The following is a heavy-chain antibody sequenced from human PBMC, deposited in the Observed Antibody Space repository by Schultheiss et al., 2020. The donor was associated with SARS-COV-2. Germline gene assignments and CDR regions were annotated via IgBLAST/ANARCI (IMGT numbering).Heavy chain of an antibody. D-gene: IGHD2-8*01. J-gene: IGHJ4*02. CDR3: ARGQKLMVSTFEYFFDY. CDR2: IYSCGST. Sequence: ETLSLTCAVYGGSFSGYYWSWIRQHPGKGLEWVSVIYSCGSTYYADSVKGRFTISRDNAKNSLYLQMNSLRAEDTALYFCARGQKLMVSTFEYFFDYWGRGTLVTVSS. CDR1: GGSFSGYY. V-gene: IGHV3-66*03.